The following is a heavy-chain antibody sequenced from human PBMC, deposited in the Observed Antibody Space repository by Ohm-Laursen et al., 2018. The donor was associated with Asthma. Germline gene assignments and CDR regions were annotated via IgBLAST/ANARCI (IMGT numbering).Heavy chain of an antibody. V-gene: IGHV3-21*04. CDR3: ARDRVHAVGGHMS. J-gene: IGHJ5*02. CDR1: GYTFSRYS. Sequence: SLRLPCAASGYTFSRYSIHWVRQIPGKGLEWVASISTASSFIYYADSVRGRFTTSRDNARNSVYLQMNSLRSDDTAVYYCARDRVHAVGGHMSWGQGTLVTVSS. CDR2: ISTASSFI. D-gene: IGHD6-19*01.